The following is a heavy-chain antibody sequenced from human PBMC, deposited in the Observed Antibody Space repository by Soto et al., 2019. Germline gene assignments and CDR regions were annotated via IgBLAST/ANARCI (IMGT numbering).Heavy chain of an antibody. V-gene: IGHV1-69*13. CDR3: ARPSGPHRPFSLYY. J-gene: IGHJ4*02. D-gene: IGHD2-15*01. Sequence: SVKVSCKASGGTVSSYAISWVRQAPGQGLEWMGGIIPIFGTANYAQKFQGRVTITADESTSRAYMELSSLRSEDRAVDYCARPSGPHRPFSLYYWVQGTLGTVS. CDR2: IIPIFGTA. CDR1: GGTVSSYA.